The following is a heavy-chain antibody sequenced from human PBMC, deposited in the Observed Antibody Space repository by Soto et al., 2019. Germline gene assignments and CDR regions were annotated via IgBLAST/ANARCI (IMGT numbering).Heavy chain of an antibody. V-gene: IGHV1-69*06. CDR2: IIPIFGTA. Sequence: GASVKVSCKASGATFSSSAITWVRQAPGQGLEWLGGIIPIFGTANYAQKFQGRVTITADKSTSTAYMELSSLRSEDTAVYYCASIPLAARPTPNDYWGQGTLVTVSS. CDR3: ASIPLAARPTPNDY. D-gene: IGHD6-6*01. CDR1: GATFSSSA. J-gene: IGHJ4*02.